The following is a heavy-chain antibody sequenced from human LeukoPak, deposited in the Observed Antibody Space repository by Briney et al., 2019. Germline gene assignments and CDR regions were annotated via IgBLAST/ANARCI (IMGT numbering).Heavy chain of an antibody. CDR2: INHSGST. CDR1: GGSFSGYY. V-gene: IGHV4-34*01. Sequence: SETLSLTCAVYGGSFSGYYWSWIRQPPGKGLEWIGEINHSGSTNYNPSLKSRVTISVDTSKNQFSLKLSSVTGADTAVYYCARSEFAFDIWGQGTMVTVSS. CDR3: ARSEFAFDI. J-gene: IGHJ3*02. D-gene: IGHD2/OR15-2a*01.